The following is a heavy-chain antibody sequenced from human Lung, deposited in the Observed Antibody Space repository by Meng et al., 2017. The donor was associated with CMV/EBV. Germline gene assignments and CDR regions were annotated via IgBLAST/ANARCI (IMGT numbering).Heavy chain of an antibody. J-gene: IGHJ4*02. CDR1: FSFDDYG. CDR2: MRHDGANI. D-gene: IGHD3-16*01. CDR3: AKDLLLFGGASAYFDY. Sequence: FSFDDYGMTWISQTPSGGLEGVAFMRHDGANICYCGSRKDQSTVSRDNSKNTVYLHMNSLNPEETAIYYCAKDLLLFGGASAYFDYWGQGTLVTVSS. V-gene: IGHV3-30*02.